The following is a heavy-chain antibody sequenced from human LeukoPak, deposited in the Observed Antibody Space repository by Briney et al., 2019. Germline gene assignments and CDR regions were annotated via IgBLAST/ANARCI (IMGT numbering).Heavy chain of an antibody. CDR1: GYTFTSYA. CDR2: INAGNGNT. V-gene: IGHV1-3*01. D-gene: IGHD3-9*01. Sequence: VASVKVSCKASGYTFTSYAMHWVRQAPGQRLEWMGWINAGNGNTKYSQKFQGRVTITRDTSASTAYMELSSLRSEDTAVYHCARDHHYDILTGYYPGDYWGQGTLVTVSS. CDR3: ARDHHYDILTGYYPGDY. J-gene: IGHJ4*02.